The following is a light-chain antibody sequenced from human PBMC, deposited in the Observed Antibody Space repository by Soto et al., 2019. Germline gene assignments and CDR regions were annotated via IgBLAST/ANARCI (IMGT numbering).Light chain of an antibody. CDR2: AAS. CDR3: QQYNSYPLFT. V-gene: IGKV1-16*02. J-gene: IGKJ3*01. Sequence: DIQMTQSPSSLSASVGDRVTVTCRASPAISNYLAWFQQKPGIAPKSLIYAASGLQSGLPSKFSGSGSGTDLTLTTSSLQPEDFATYYCQQYNSYPLFTFGPGTKVDIK. CDR1: PAISNY.